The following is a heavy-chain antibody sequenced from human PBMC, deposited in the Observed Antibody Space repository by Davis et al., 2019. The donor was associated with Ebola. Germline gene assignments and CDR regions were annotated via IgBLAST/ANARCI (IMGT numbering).Heavy chain of an antibody. CDR2: ISYDGSNK. CDR3: ARVSGPYYYYYGMDV. D-gene: IGHD3-10*01. J-gene: IGHJ6*04. CDR1: GFTFSSYG. Sequence: GESLKISCAASGFTFSSYGMHWVRQAPGKGLEWVAVISYDGSNKYYADSVKGRFTISRDNSKNTLYLQMNSLRAEDTAVYYCARVSGPYYYYYGMDVWGKGTTVTVSS. V-gene: IGHV3-30*03.